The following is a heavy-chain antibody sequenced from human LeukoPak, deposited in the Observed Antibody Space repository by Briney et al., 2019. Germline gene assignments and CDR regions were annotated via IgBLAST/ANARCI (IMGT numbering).Heavy chain of an antibody. V-gene: IGHV3-66*01. CDR3: ARDRRDTAMPADY. Sequence: PGGSLRLSCAASGFTVSSNYMSWVRQAPGKGLEWVSVIYSGGSTYYADSVKGRFTISRDNSKNTLYLQMNSLRAEDTAVYYCARDRRDTAMPADYWGQGTLVTVSS. D-gene: IGHD5-18*01. CDR1: GFTVSSNY. J-gene: IGHJ4*02. CDR2: IYSGGST.